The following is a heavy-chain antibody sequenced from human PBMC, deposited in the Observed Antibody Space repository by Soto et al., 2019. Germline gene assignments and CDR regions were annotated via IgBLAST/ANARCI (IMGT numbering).Heavy chain of an antibody. CDR1: GGSISSGGYS. V-gene: IGHV4-30-2*01. CDR3: ASRPPYYYGSGSYGFDP. Sequence: QLQLQESGSGLVKPSQTLSLTCAVSGGSISSGGYSWSWIRQPPGKGLECIGYIYHSGSTYYNPSLKSRVTISVDRSKNQFSLKLSSVTAADTAVYYCASRPPYYYGSGSYGFDPWGQGTLVTVFS. D-gene: IGHD3-10*01. CDR2: IYHSGST. J-gene: IGHJ5*02.